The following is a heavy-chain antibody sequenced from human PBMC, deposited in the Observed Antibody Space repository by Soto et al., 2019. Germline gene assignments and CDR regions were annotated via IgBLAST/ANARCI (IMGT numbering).Heavy chain of an antibody. D-gene: IGHD3-10*01. CDR2: IYYSGST. CDR3: ARGPAMVRGANNQFDP. J-gene: IGHJ5*02. CDR1: GGAISSYY. Sequence: QVQLQESGPGLVKPSETLSLTCTGSGGAISSYYWSWIRQPPGKGLEWIGYIYYSGSTNYNPSLKSRVTISVDTSKNQFSLKLSSVTAADTAVYYCARGPAMVRGANNQFDPWGQGTLVTVSS. V-gene: IGHV4-59*01.